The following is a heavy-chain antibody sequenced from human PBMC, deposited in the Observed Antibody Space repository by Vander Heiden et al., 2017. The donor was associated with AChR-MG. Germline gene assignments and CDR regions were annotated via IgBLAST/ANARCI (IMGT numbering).Heavy chain of an antibody. CDR1: AGPFSSYA. CDR3: ARDVCSSTNCYDY. Sequence: QVQLVQSGAEVKKPGSSVKVSCKASAGPFSSYAISWVRQAPGQGLEWMGGIMPIFGTTNYAQKFQGRVTITADESTNTAYMEMSSLRSEDTAVYYCARDVCSSTNCYDYWGQGTLVTVSS. CDR2: IMPIFGTT. D-gene: IGHD2-2*01. J-gene: IGHJ4*02. V-gene: IGHV1-69*01.